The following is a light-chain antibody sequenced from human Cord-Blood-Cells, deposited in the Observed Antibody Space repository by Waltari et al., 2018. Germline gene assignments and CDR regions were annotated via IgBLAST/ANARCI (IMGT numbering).Light chain of an antibody. V-gene: IGLV2-14*01. CDR3: SSYTSSCYV. J-gene: IGLJ1*01. CDR2: DVS. Sequence: QSALTQPASVSGSPGQSITISCTGTSSDVGGYNYVSWYQQHPGKAPKLMIYDVSNRPSGVSNRFSGSKSGNTASLTISGLRAEDEADYYCSSYTSSCYVFGTGTKVTVL. CDR1: SSDVGGYNY.